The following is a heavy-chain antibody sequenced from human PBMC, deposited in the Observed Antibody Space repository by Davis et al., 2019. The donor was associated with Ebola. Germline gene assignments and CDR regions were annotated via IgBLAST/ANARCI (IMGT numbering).Heavy chain of an antibody. CDR1: GYTFTSYD. CDR3: ARGVRKIATTGIRYFDY. D-gene: IGHD6-13*01. J-gene: IGHJ4*02. CDR2: MNPNSGNT. Sequence: ASVKVSCKASGYTFTSYDINWVRQATGQGLEWMGWMNPNSGNTGYAQKFQVRVTMTRNTSISTAYMELSSLTSEGTAVYYCARGVRKIATTGIRYFDYWGQGTLVTVSS. V-gene: IGHV1-8*01.